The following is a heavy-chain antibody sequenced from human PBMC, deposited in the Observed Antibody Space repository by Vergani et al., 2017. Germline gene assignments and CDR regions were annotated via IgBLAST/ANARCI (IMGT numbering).Heavy chain of an antibody. CDR3: VRGGLATSYNWFDP. CDR1: GFNFQIYW. V-gene: IGHV3-7*01. Sequence: EVQLLESGGGLVQPGGSLRLSCEASGFNFQIYWMGWVRQTAEKGLEWVANIKQDGSEDYYVDSVKGRFTITRDNAKKFIYLQMNSLRADDTAVYYCVRGGLATSYNWFDPWGQGTRVTVSS. CDR2: IKQDGSED. D-gene: IGHD5-24*01. J-gene: IGHJ5*01.